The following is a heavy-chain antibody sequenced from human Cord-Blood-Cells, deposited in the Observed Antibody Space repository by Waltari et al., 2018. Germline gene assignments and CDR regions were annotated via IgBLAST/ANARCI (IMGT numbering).Heavy chain of an antibody. J-gene: IGHJ6*02. CDR3: ATAGYCSVGSCYGEVDV. Sequence: QVQLVQSGAEVKKHGASVKVSCKVSGYTITELSMTWVRKAPGTGVEWMGGCAPEGGETIYAHEFQGRVTSTDETSTDSAYRGLSSLRSAATAVYYCATAGYCSVGSCYGEVDVWGQGPTVTVSS. CDR1: GYTITELS. D-gene: IGHD2-15*01. CDR2: CAPEGGET. V-gene: IGHV1-24*01.